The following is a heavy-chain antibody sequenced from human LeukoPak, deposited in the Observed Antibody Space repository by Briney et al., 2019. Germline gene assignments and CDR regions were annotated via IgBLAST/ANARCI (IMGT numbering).Heavy chain of an antibody. V-gene: IGHV3-23*01. D-gene: IGHD3-22*01. CDR2: ISASGGNT. Sequence: GSLRLSCAASGFTFSSYAMSWVRQAPGKGLELVSAISASGGNTYYADSVKGRFTISRDNSKNTLYLQMNSLRAEDTAVYYCARTYFYDSGGYYYWGQGTLVTVSS. CDR1: GFTFSSYA. J-gene: IGHJ4*02. CDR3: ARTYFYDSGGYYY.